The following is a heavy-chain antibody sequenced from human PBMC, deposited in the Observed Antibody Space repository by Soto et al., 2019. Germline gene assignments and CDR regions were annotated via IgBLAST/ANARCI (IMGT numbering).Heavy chain of an antibody. Sequence: QVQLVQSGAEVKKPGSSVKVSCKASGGSFSSSAFSWVLQAPGQGLEWMGGIIPFFSTTNYAQKFQDKVTDTAAESTSTAYIELRSLRSDDTAGYYCAKHSGRYCYKVMEVWVQGTTVSVSS. CDR2: IIPFFSTT. D-gene: IGHD2-21*01. V-gene: IGHV1-69*12. CDR1: GGSFSSSA. J-gene: IGHJ6*02. CDR3: AKHSGRYCYKVMEV.